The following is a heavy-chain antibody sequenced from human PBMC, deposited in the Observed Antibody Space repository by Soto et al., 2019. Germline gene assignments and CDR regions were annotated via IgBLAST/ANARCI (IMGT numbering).Heavy chain of an antibody. D-gene: IGHD3-16*01. CDR2: ISYNGRNK. V-gene: IGHV3-30*04. CDR1: GFTFSFYA. CDR3: ARQAKIGDRSQFYFDS. Sequence: GGSLRLSCAASGFTFSFYAMHWVRQAPGKGLEWVAVISYNGRNKHYVDSVKGRFTISRDNSQDTLYLQMDSLRPDDTAVYYCARQAKIGDRSQFYFDSWGQGTLVTV. J-gene: IGHJ4*02.